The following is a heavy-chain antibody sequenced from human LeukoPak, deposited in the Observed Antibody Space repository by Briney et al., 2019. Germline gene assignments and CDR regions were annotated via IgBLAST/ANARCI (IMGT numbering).Heavy chain of an antibody. D-gene: IGHD5-12*01. CDR3: AKASLSGYDSNIDY. V-gene: IGHV3-9*01. Sequence: GRSLSLSCAVSGFTFDDYAMHWVRHAPGKGLEWVSGISWNSGSIGYADSVKGRFTISRDNAKNSLYLQMNSLRAEDTALYYCAKASLSGYDSNIDYWGQGTLVTVSS. CDR2: ISWNSGSI. J-gene: IGHJ4*02. CDR1: GFTFDDYA.